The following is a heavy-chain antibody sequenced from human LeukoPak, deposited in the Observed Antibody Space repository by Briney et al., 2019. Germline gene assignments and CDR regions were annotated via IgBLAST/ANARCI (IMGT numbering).Heavy chain of an antibody. J-gene: IGHJ4*02. CDR1: GFTFSSYA. D-gene: IGHD1/OR15-1a*01. CDR2: VSGNGRDT. Sequence: PGGSLRLSCAASGFTFSSYAMSWVRQAPGKGLEWVSTVSGNGRDTYYADSVKGRFTISRDNSKNTLYLQMNSLRAEDTAVYYCAKSRTGTRDSFDYWGQGTLVTVSS. V-gene: IGHV3-23*01. CDR3: AKSRTGTRDSFDY.